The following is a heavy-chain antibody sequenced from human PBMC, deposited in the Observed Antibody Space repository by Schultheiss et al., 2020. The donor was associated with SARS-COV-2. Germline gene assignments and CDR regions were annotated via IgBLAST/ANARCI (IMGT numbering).Heavy chain of an antibody. J-gene: IGHJ5*02. Sequence: GGSLRLSCAASGFTFRSYAMHWVRQAPGKGLEWVTVISYDGVSKYYADSVKGRFTISRDNAKNSLYLQMNSLRAGDTAVYYCARGMVAVPRHWFDPWGQGTLVTVSS. CDR2: ISYDGVSK. CDR3: ARGMVAVPRHWFDP. V-gene: IGHV3-30*04. D-gene: IGHD2-15*01. CDR1: GFTFRSYA.